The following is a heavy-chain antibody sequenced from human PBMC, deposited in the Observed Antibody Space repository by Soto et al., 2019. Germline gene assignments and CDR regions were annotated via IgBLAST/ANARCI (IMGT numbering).Heavy chain of an antibody. CDR1: GGSISSYY. CDR2: IYYSGST. D-gene: IGHD2-15*01. J-gene: IGHJ4*02. CDR3: AGYGRGGYLHY. V-gene: IGHV4-59*01. Sequence: QVQLQESGPGLVKPSETLSLTCTVSGGSISSYYWSWIRQPPGKGLEWIGYIYYSGSTNYNPSLKSRVTISVDTSKKQFSLKLSSVTAADTAVYYCAGYGRGGYLHYWGQGTLVTVSS.